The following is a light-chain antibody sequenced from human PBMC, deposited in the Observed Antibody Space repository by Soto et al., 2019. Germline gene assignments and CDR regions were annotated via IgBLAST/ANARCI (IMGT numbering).Light chain of an antibody. V-gene: IGKV3-20*01. CDR1: QSVSSN. Sequence: EIVLTQSPATLSVSPGERATLSCRASQSVSSNLAWYQQKPGQAPRLLIYGASSRATGIPDRFSGSGSGTDFTLSINRLGPEDFGVYYCHHYGNSPQTFGQGTKVDIK. CDR2: GAS. CDR3: HHYGNSPQT. J-gene: IGKJ1*01.